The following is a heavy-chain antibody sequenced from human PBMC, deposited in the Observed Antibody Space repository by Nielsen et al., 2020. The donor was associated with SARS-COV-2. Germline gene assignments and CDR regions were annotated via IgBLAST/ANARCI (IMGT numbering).Heavy chain of an antibody. Sequence: GESLKISCAASGFTFSSYWMSWVRQAPGKGLEWVANIKQDGSEKYYVDSVKGRFTISRDNTKNSLYLQRNSMRAEDTAVDYCARDLSISSGDYWGQGTLVNVSS. CDR2: IKQDGSEK. J-gene: IGHJ4*02. CDR1: GFTFSSYW. D-gene: IGHD6-6*01. CDR3: ARDLSISSGDY. V-gene: IGHV3-7*05.